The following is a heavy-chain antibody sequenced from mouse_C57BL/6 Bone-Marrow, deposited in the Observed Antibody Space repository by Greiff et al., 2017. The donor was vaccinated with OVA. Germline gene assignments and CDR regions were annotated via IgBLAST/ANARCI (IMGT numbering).Heavy chain of an antibody. D-gene: IGHD1-1*01. J-gene: IGHJ4*01. CDR3: ARFSDYGSSYGAMDY. CDR2: IDPEDGET. CDR1: GFNIKDYY. Sequence: EVQVVESGAELVKPGASVKLSCTASGFNIKDYYMHWVKQRTEQGLEWIGRIDPEDGETKYAPKFQGKATITADTSSNTAYLQLSSLTSEDTAVYYCARFSDYGSSYGAMDYWGQGTSVTVSS. V-gene: IGHV14-2*01.